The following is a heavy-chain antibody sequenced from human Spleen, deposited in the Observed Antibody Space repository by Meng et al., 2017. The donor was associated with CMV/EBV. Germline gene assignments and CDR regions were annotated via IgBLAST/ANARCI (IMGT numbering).Heavy chain of an antibody. V-gene: IGHV1-69*05. CDR2: IIPIFGTA. Sequence: SVKVSCKASGGTFSSYAISWVRQAPGQGLEWMGGIIPIFGTANYAQKFQGRVTITTDESTSTAYMELSSLRSEDTAVYYCARGYCSSTSCYTGEWWFDPWGQGTLVTVSS. J-gene: IGHJ5*02. CDR1: GGTFSSYA. D-gene: IGHD2-2*02. CDR3: ARGYCSSTSCYTGEWWFDP.